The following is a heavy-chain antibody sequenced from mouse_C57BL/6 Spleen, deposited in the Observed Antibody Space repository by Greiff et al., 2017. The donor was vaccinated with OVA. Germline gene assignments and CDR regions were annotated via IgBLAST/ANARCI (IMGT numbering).Heavy chain of an antibody. CDR2: ISSGSSTI. V-gene: IGHV5-17*01. CDR1: GFTFSDYG. D-gene: IGHD1-1*01. CDR3: ARGHYGSQFAY. Sequence: EVQLVESGGGLVKPGGSLKLSCAASGFTFSDYGMHWVRQAPEKGLEWVAYISSGSSTIYYADTVKGRFPISRDNAKNTLFLQMTSLRSEDTAMYYCARGHYGSQFAYWGQGTLVTVSA. J-gene: IGHJ3*01.